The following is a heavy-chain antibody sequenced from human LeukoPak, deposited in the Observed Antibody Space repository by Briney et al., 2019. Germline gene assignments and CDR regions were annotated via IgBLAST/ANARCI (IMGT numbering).Heavy chain of an antibody. CDR2: IRYDGSNK. Sequence: GRSLRLSCAASGFTFSSYGMHWVRQAPGKGLEWVAFIRYDGSNKYYADSVKGRFTISRDNSKNTLYLQMNSLRAEDTAVYYCAKGADNWNYDDFDYWGQGTLVTVSS. CDR1: GFTFSSYG. CDR3: AKGADNWNYDDFDY. V-gene: IGHV3-30*02. J-gene: IGHJ4*02. D-gene: IGHD1-7*01.